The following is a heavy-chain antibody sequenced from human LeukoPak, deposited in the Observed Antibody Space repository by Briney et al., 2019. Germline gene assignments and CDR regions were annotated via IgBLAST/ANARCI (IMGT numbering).Heavy chain of an antibody. D-gene: IGHD6-6*01. Sequence: GGSLRLYCAASGFTFSSYGMHWVRQAPGKGLEWVAFIRYDGSNKYYADSVKGRFTISRDNSKNTLYLQMNSLRAEDTAVYYCAKDLLAARPSVQYFDYWGQGTLVTVSS. CDR2: IRYDGSNK. J-gene: IGHJ4*02. CDR1: GFTFSSYG. CDR3: AKDLLAARPSVQYFDY. V-gene: IGHV3-30*02.